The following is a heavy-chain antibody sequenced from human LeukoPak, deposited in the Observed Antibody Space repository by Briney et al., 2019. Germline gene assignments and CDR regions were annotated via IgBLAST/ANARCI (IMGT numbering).Heavy chain of an antibody. Sequence: GGSLRLSCAASGFTFDDYGMSWVRQAPGKGLEWVSGINWNGGSTGYADSVKGRFTISRDNAKNSLYLQMNSLRAEDTALYYCARSASTYYYDSSGYYLDYWGQGTLVTVSS. CDR2: INWNGGST. CDR3: ARSASTYYYDSSGYYLDY. J-gene: IGHJ4*02. CDR1: GFTFDDYG. V-gene: IGHV3-20*04. D-gene: IGHD3-22*01.